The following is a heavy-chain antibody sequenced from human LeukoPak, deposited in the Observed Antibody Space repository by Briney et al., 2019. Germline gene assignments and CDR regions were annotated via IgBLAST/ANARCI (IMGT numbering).Heavy chain of an antibody. CDR3: ARDLGVMVRAFDI. D-gene: IGHD5-18*01. CDR1: GGSISSYY. CDR2: IYYSGST. Sequence: SETLSLTCTVPGGSISSYYWSWIRQPPRKRLEWIGYIYYSGSTSYNPSLKSRVTISVDTSKNKISLKLSSVTAADMDVYYCARDLGVMVRAFDIWGQGTMVTVSS. J-gene: IGHJ3*02. V-gene: IGHV4-59*01.